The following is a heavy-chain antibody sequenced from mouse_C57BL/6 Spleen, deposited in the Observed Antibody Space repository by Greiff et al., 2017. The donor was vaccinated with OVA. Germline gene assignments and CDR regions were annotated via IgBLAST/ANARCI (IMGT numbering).Heavy chain of an antibody. CDR1: GYTFTSYG. CDR3: ARDYYGSSPWYVDV. J-gene: IGHJ1*03. V-gene: IGHV1-81*01. D-gene: IGHD1-1*01. Sequence: QVQLQQSGAELARPGASVKLSCKASGYTFTSYGISWVKQRTGQGLEWIGEIYPRSGNTYYNEKFKGKATLTADKSSNTAYMELRSLTSEDSAVYFCARDYYGSSPWYVDVWGTGTTVTVSS. CDR2: IYPRSGNT.